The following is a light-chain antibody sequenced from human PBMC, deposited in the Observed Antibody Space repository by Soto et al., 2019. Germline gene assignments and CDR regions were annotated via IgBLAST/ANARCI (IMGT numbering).Light chain of an antibody. J-gene: IGKJ1*01. V-gene: IGKV1-33*01. CDR2: DAS. Sequence: DIQMTQSPSSLSASVGDRVTITCQASQDISNYLNWYQQKPGKAPKLLIYDASNLETGVPSRFSGSGSGTDFTFTISSLQSEDIETYYCQQYDNLPRTFGQGTKVDIK. CDR3: QQYDNLPRT. CDR1: QDISNY.